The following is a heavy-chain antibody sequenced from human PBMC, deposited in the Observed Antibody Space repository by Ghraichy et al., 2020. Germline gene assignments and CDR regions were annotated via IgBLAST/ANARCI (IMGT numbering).Heavy chain of an antibody. CDR3: VRSNGYLDY. CDR1: GFTFGSSW. Sequence: GESLNISCAASGFTFGSSWMHWVRQAPGKGLVWVSHISSDERTTNYADSVKGRFTISRDNAKNTLYLQMSSLRAEDTALYYCVRSNGYLDYWGQGTLVTVSS. V-gene: IGHV3-74*01. D-gene: IGHD3-22*01. J-gene: IGHJ4*02. CDR2: ISSDERTT.